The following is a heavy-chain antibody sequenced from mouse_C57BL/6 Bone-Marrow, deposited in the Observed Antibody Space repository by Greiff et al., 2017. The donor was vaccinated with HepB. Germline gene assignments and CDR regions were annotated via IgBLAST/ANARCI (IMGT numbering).Heavy chain of an antibody. CDR2: ILPSIGRT. V-gene: IGHV15-2*01. D-gene: IGHD2-1*01. Sequence: VQLQQSGSELRSPGSSVKLSCKDFDSEVFPIAYMSWVRQKPGHGFEWIGGILPSIGRTIYGEKFEDKATLDADTLSNTAYLELNSLTSEDSAIYYCARFYYGNYDWYFDVWGTGTTVTVSS. J-gene: IGHJ1*03. CDR3: ARFYYGNYDWYFDV. CDR1: DSEVFPIAY.